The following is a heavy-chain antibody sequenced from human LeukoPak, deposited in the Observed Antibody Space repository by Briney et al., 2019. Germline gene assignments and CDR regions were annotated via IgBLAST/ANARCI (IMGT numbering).Heavy chain of an antibody. D-gene: IGHD3-22*01. CDR1: GFTVSSNY. Sequence: PGRSLRLSCAASGFTVSSNYMSWVRQAPGKGLEWVSVIYSGGSTYYADSVKGRFTISRDNSKNTLYLQMNSLRAEDTAVYYCARDYYYDSSGYYYYMDVWGKGTTVTVSS. J-gene: IGHJ6*03. CDR2: IYSGGST. CDR3: ARDYYYDSSGYYYYMDV. V-gene: IGHV3-53*01.